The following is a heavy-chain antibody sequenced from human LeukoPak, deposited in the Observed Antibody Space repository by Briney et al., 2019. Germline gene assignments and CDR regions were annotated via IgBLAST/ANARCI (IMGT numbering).Heavy chain of an antibody. Sequence: SETLSLTCTVSGGSTSSYYWSWIRQPAGKGLEWIGRIYTSGSTNYNPSLKSRVTMSVDTSKNQFSLKLSSVTAADTAVYYGVLGAAGTFDYWGQGTLVTVSS. CDR1: GGSTSSYY. V-gene: IGHV4-4*07. CDR3: VLGAAGTFDY. D-gene: IGHD6-13*01. CDR2: IYTSGST. J-gene: IGHJ4*02.